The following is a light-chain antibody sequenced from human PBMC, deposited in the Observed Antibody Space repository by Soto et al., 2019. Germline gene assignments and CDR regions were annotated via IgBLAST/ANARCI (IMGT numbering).Light chain of an antibody. CDR3: SSYTTTIWV. V-gene: IGLV2-14*01. CDR2: EVG. CDR1: SSDVGSYNY. J-gene: IGLJ3*02. Sequence: QSALTQPASVSGSPGQSITISCTGTSSDVGSYNYVSWYQQHPDKAPKLMIYEVGNRPSGISNRFSGSKSGNTASLTISGLQTEDEADYYCSSYTTTIWVFGGGTKVTVL.